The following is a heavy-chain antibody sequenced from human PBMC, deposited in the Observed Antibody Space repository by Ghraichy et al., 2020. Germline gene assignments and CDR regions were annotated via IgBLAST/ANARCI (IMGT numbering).Heavy chain of an antibody. CDR2: IYYSGST. Sequence: SETLSLTCTVSGGSITSYFWSWIRQPPGKGLEWIGYIYYSGSTNYNPSLKSRVTMSVDTSKNQFSLNLSSVTAADPAVYYCARTNYYYYVMDVWGQGTTVTVSS. CDR1: GGSITSYF. V-gene: IGHV4-59*01. CDR3: ARTNYYYYVMDV. J-gene: IGHJ6*02.